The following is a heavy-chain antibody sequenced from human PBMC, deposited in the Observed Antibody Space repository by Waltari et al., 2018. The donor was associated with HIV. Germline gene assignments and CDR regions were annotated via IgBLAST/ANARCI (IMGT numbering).Heavy chain of an antibody. D-gene: IGHD1-26*01. CDR2: IYYSGRS. CDR1: GGSISNSNYF. Sequence: QLQLQESGPGLVKPSETLSLTCTVSGGSISNSNYFWGWIRQPPGKGLEWIGRIYYSGRSYYNPSLKSRVTISVDMSKNQFSLKLSSVTATDTAVYYCARHALRVGASYWYFDLWGRGTLVTVSS. CDR3: ARHALRVGASYWYFDL. V-gene: IGHV4-39*01. J-gene: IGHJ2*01.